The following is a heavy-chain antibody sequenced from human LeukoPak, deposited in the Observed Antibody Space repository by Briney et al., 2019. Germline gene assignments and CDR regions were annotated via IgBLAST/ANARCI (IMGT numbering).Heavy chain of an antibody. D-gene: IGHD1/OR15-1a*01. CDR1: GFTFSDNW. Sequence: GGSLRLSCAASGFTFSDNWMSWVRQAPGKGLEWVANIKKDGSHSNYVDSVKGRFTISRDNDKNSLYLQMNSLRAEDTAVYYCARDRGWNTFDFWGQGTLVSVSS. CDR3: ARDRGWNTFDF. CDR2: IKKDGSHS. J-gene: IGHJ4*02. V-gene: IGHV3-7*01.